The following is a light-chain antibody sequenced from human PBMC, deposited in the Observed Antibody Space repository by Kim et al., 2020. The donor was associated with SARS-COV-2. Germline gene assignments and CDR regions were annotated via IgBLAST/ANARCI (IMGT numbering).Light chain of an antibody. CDR2: EVS. Sequence: QSALTQPPSASGSPGQSVTISCTGTSSDVGGYNYVSWYQHHPGKAPKLMVYEVSKRPSGVPDRFSGSKSGNTASLTVSGLQAGDEADYYCSSYAGSNNLVFGGGTQLTVL. J-gene: IGLJ3*02. CDR1: SSDVGGYNY. V-gene: IGLV2-8*01. CDR3: SSYAGSNNLV.